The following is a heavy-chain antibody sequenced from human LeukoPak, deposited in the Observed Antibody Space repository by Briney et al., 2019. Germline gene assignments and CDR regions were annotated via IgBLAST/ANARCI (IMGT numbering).Heavy chain of an antibody. V-gene: IGHV4-39*01. CDR1: GGSISSSSYY. CDR3: ARLGNYGDFSYFDY. Sequence: SETLSLTCTVSGGSISSSSYYWGWIRQPPGKGLEWIGSIYYSGSTYYNPSLKSRVTISVDTSKNQFSLKLSSVTAADTAVYYCARLGNYGDFSYFDYWGQGTLVNVSS. D-gene: IGHD4-17*01. CDR2: IYYSGST. J-gene: IGHJ4*02.